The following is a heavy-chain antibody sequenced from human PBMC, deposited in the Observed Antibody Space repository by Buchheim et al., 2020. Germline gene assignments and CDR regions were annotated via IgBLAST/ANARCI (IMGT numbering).Heavy chain of an antibody. CDR2: ITSSSSAT. CDR1: GFSISSHS. V-gene: IGHV3-48*02. D-gene: IGHD6-6*01. Sequence: EVQVVESGGGLVQPGGSLRLSCAASGFSISSHSMHWIRQAPGGGLEWLSYITSSSSATYYAASVKGRFTISRDTAKNSLYLQMNSLRDEDTAVYYCAPDRKYIWFDPWGQGTL. J-gene: IGHJ5*02. CDR3: APDRKYIWFDP.